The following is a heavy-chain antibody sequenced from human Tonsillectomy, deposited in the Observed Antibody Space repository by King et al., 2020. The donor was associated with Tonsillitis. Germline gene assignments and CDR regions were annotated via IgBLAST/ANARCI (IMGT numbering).Heavy chain of an antibody. V-gene: IGHV3-9*01. D-gene: IGHD3-16*01. CDR2: INWSGGSI. CDR1: GFMFDDCA. Sequence: VQLVESGGGLVHPGGSLRLSCAASGFMFDDCAMHLVRQAPGKGLEWVSGINWSGGSIGYTDSVKGRFTISRDNAKNSLYLQMNSLRAEDTALYYCAKGIFGMITPFDYWGQGTLVTVSS. J-gene: IGHJ4*02. CDR3: AKGIFGMITPFDY.